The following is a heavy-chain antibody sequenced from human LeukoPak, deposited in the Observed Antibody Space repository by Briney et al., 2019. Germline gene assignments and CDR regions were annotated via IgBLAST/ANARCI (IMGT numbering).Heavy chain of an antibody. D-gene: IGHD3-9*01. V-gene: IGHV4-59*01. CDR1: GGSISSYY. J-gene: IGHJ4*02. Sequence: SETLSLTCTVSGGSISSYYWSWIRQPPGKGLEGIGYIYYSGSTNYNPSLKSRVTISVDTSKNQFSLKLSSVTAADTAVYYCARDYDILTGRDYWGQGTLVTVSS. CDR2: IYYSGST. CDR3: ARDYDILTGRDY.